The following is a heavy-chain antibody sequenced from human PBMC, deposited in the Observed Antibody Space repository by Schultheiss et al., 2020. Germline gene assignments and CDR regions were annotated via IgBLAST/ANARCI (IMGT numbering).Heavy chain of an antibody. Sequence: GESLKISCAASGFTFSSYGMHWVRQAPGKGLEWVAVISYDGSNKYYADSVKGRFTISRDNSKNTLYLQMNSLRAEDTAVYYCARFRGNYYYYDYWGQGTLVTVSA. CDR3: ARFRGNYYYYDY. J-gene: IGHJ4*02. CDR1: GFTFSSYG. V-gene: IGHV3-30*03. D-gene: IGHD1-26*01. CDR2: ISYDGSNK.